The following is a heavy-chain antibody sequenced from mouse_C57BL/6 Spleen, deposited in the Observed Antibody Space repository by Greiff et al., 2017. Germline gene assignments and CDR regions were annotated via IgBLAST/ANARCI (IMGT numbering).Heavy chain of an antibody. J-gene: IGHJ2*01. V-gene: IGHV1-66*01. CDR2: IYPGSGTT. CDR3: ARPYSYYGSSYFDY. CDR1: GYSFTSYY. D-gene: IGHD2-10*01. Sequence: VQLQQSGPELVKPGASVKISCKASGYSFTSYYIHWVKQRPGQGLEWIGWIYPGSGTTKYNEKFKGKATLTADTSSSTAYMQLSSLTSEDSAVYYCARPYSYYGSSYFDYWGQGTTLTVSS.